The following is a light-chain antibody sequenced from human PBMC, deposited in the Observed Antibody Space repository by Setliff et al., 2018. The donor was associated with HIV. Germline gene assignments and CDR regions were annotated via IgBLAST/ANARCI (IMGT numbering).Light chain of an antibody. CDR1: SSNIGSNK. V-gene: IGLV1-44*01. J-gene: IGLJ1*01. CDR2: SYN. CDR3: AAWYDSLNGYV. Sequence: QSVLAQSPPASGTPGQRVNIACSGSSSNIGSNKVSWYQQQVPGTAPNLLIYSYNQRPSGVPGRFSGSKSGTSASLAISGLQSEDEADYYCAAWYDSLNGYVFGPGTKVTVL.